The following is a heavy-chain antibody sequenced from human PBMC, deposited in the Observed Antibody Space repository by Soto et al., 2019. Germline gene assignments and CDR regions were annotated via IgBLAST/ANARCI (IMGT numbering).Heavy chain of an antibody. CDR1: GGSVSSGSYY. Sequence: PSETLSLTCTVSGGSVSSGSYYWSWIRQPPGKGLERIGYIYYSGSTNYNPSLKSRVTISVDTSKNQFSLKLSSVTAADTAVYYCAKMAIDEDFTNNAFDIWGQGTMVTVSS. CDR3: AKMAIDEDFTNNAFDI. CDR2: IYYSGST. D-gene: IGHD5-12*01. V-gene: IGHV4-61*01. J-gene: IGHJ3*02.